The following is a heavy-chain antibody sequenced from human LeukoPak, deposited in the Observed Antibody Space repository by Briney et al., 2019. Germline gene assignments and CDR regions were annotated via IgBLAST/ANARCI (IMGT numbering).Heavy chain of an antibody. CDR3: ARGATGTTSHYYFDY. Sequence: ASVTVSCKASGYTFTSYDINWVRQAPGQGLEWMGWMNPNSGNTGYAQKFQGRVTITRNTSISTAYMELSSLRSEDTAVYYCARGATGTTSHYYFDYWGQGTLVTVSS. J-gene: IGHJ4*02. D-gene: IGHD1-1*01. CDR2: MNPNSGNT. V-gene: IGHV1-8*03. CDR1: GYTFTSYD.